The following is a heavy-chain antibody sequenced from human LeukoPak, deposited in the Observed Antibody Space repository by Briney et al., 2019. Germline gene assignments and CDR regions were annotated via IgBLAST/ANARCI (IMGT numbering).Heavy chain of an antibody. CDR3: ATEYSGSYFDY. J-gene: IGHJ4*02. CDR2: MNPNSGNT. Sequence: ASVKVSCKTSGYTFTNYEILWVRQAPGQGLEWMGWMNPNSGNTVHAQKFQGRVAMTRNISITTAHLEISSLRSEDTAVYYCATEYSGSYFDYWGQGTLVTVSS. V-gene: IGHV1-8*01. CDR1: GYTFTNYE. D-gene: IGHD1-26*01.